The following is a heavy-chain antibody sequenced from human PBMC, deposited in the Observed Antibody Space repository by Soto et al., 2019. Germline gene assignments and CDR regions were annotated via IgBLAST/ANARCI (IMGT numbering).Heavy chain of an antibody. J-gene: IGHJ5*02. CDR1: GGSMCRSTYY. CDR3: ARQVPAAIRLGWFDP. V-gene: IGHV4-39*01. CDR2: IYYSGST. Sequence: SESMSLTCTVSGGSMCRSTYYWGWIRQPPGKGLEWIGSIYYSGSTYYRPSLKSRVTISVDTSKNQFSLKLSSVTAADTAVYYCARQVPAAIRLGWFDPWGQGTLVTVPS. D-gene: IGHD2-2*02.